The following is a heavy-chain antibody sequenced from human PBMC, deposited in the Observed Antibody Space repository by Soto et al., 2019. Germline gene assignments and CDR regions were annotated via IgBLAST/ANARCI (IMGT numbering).Heavy chain of an antibody. Sequence: GESLKISCKGSGYSFTSYWISWVRQMPGKGLEWMGRIDPSDSYTNYSPSFQGHVTISADKSISTAYLQWSSLKASDTAMYYCARQEGYTAMAPRGIDYWGQGTLVTVSS. CDR3: ARQEGYTAMAPRGIDY. V-gene: IGHV5-10-1*01. J-gene: IGHJ4*02. CDR2: IDPSDSYT. CDR1: GYSFTSYW. D-gene: IGHD5-18*01.